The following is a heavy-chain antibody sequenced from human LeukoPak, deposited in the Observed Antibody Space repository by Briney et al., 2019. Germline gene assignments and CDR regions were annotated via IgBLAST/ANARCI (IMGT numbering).Heavy chain of an antibody. D-gene: IGHD6-13*01. CDR2: IIPIFGTA. CDR1: GGTFSSYA. V-gene: IGHV1-69*01. Sequence: SVKVSCKASGGTFSSYAISWVRQAPGQGLEWVGGIIPIFGTANYAQKFQGRVTITADESTSTAYMELSSLRSEDTAVYYCASGYSSSWKVDYYFDYWGQGTLVTVSS. CDR3: ASGYSSSWKVDYYFDY. J-gene: IGHJ4*02.